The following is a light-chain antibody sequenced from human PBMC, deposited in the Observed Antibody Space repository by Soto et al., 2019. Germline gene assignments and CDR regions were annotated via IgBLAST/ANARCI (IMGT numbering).Light chain of an antibody. CDR1: CSNIGADYD. CDR3: SSYAGSRV. Sequence: QSVVTQPTSVSGVPGQRVTISCTGSCSNIGADYDVDWDQQLPATAPKLRFSGYNNRPSGVPDRFSGSRSGTSASLAITGLQADDEADYYCSSYAGSRVFGGGTQLTVL. CDR2: GYN. J-gene: IGLJ2*01. V-gene: IGLV1-40*01.